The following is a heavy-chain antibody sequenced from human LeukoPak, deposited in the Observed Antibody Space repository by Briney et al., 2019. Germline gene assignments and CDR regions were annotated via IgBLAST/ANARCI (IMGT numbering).Heavy chain of an antibody. Sequence: PGGSLRLSCGGSGFSFSTAWMSWVRQAPGKGLEWVGRIKAKGYGETTDYAAPVRGRFSISRDDSKNTLYLQMNSLKTEDTAMYYCVIDVYYAKSGPSGADYFDYWGQGTLVTVSS. D-gene: IGHD3-10*01. CDR2: IKAKGYGETT. V-gene: IGHV3-15*01. CDR3: VIDVYYAKSGPSGADYFDY. J-gene: IGHJ4*02. CDR1: GFSFSTAW.